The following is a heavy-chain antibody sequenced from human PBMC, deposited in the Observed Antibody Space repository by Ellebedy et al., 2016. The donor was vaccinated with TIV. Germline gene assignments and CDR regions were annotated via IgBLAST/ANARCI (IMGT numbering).Heavy chain of an antibody. CDR1: GYTFSTYG. V-gene: IGHV1-18*01. J-gene: IGHJ4*02. CDR2: ISGYDGDT. Sequence: ASVKVSCKASGYTFSTYGITWVRQAPGQGLEWMGWISGYDGDTNSAQRLQDRVTMTTETSTGTAYMELKSLTSDDTAIYYCARRVFTGNSAFDYWGQGTLVTVSS. CDR3: ARRVFTGNSAFDY. D-gene: IGHD2-8*02.